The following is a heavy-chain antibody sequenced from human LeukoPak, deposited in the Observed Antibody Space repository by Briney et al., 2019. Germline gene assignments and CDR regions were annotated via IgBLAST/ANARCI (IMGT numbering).Heavy chain of an antibody. V-gene: IGHV3-21*01. CDR3: ARDWQLAGSFDY. CDR2: ISSSSSYI. J-gene: IGHJ4*02. Sequence: GGSLRLSCAVTGLTFSSYAMSWVRQAPGKGLEWVSSISSSSSYIYYADSVKGRFTISRDNAKNSLYLQMNSLRAEDTAVYYCARDWQLAGSFDYWGQGTLVTVSS. CDR1: GLTFSSYA. D-gene: IGHD6-19*01.